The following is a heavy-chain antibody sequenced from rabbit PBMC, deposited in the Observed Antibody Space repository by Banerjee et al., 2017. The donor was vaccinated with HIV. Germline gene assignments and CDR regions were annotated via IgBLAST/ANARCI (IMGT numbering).Heavy chain of an antibody. V-gene: IGHV1S40*01. CDR3: ARDLAGVIGWNFNL. J-gene: IGHJ4*01. CDR1: GFSSSSYYY. Sequence: QSLEESGGDLVHPGASLTLTCTASGFSSSSYYYMCWVRPAPGKGLEWIACIDAGGSGGTYYASWAKGRFTISKTSSTTVTLQMTSLAAADTATYFCARDLAGVIGWNFNLWGPGTLVTVS. CDR2: IDAGGSGGT. D-gene: IGHD4-1*01.